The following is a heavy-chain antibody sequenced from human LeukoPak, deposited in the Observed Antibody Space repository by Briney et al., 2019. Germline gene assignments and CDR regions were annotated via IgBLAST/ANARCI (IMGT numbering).Heavy chain of an antibody. CDR1: GFTFSSYG. V-gene: IGHV3-30*02. D-gene: IGHD3-22*01. J-gene: IGHJ4*02. CDR3: AKRPSYYDSSGYYGIDY. CDR2: IRYDGSNK. Sequence: GGSLRLSCAASGFTFSSYGMHWVRQAPGKGLEWVAFIRYDGSNKYYADSVKGRFTISRDNSKNTLYLQMNSLRAEDTAVYYCAKRPSYYDSSGYYGIDYWGQGTLVTVSS.